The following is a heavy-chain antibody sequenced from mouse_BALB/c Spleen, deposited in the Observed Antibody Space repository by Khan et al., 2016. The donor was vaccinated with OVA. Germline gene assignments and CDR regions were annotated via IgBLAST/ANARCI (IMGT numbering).Heavy chain of an antibody. CDR1: GYAFTTFN. CDR3: ARSSDGYYPLAD. D-gene: IGHD2-3*01. V-gene: IGHV1S135*01. J-gene: IGHJ3*01. CDR2: IDPYNGGT. Sequence: VQLKESGPELVRPGASVKVSCTASGYAFTTFNIYWVKQSHGKSLEWIGYIDPYNGGTNYNQNFKDKATLTVDKSSSAAYMHLDSLTSEDSAVYFCARSSDGYYPLADWGQGTLVTVSA.